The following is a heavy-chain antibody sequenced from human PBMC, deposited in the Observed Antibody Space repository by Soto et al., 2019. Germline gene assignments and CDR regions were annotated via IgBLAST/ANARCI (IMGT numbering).Heavy chain of an antibody. V-gene: IGHV3-48*02. CDR3: AREPTYYYGSGGPLWYYYYGMDV. Sequence: PGGSLRLSCAASGFTFSSYSMNWVRQAPGKGLEWVSYISSSSSTIYYADSVKGRFTISRDNAKNSLYLQMNSLRDEDTAVYYCAREPTYYYGSGGPLWYYYYGMDVWGQGTTVTVSS. CDR1: GFTFSSYS. CDR2: ISSSSSTI. J-gene: IGHJ6*02. D-gene: IGHD3-10*01.